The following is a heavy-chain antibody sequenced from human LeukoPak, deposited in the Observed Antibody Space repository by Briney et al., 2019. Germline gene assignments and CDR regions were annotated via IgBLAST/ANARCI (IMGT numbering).Heavy chain of an antibody. CDR3: AARTVVPAAIQRVFDI. J-gene: IGHJ3*02. Sequence: ASVKVCCSASGYTFTGYYMHWGRQPPGPGLGWMGGINPNSGGTTYAQKFQGRVAMTCVQTISTAYMEMSRLRCDDTAVYYCAARTVVPAAIQRVFDIWGQGTKVTVSS. CDR1: GYTFTGYY. CDR2: INPNSGGT. D-gene: IGHD2-2*02. V-gene: IGHV1-2*02.